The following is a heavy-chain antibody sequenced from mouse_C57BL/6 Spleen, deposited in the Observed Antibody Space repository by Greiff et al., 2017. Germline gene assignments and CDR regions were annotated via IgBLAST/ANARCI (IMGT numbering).Heavy chain of an antibody. V-gene: IGHV3-6*01. Sequence: ESGPGLVKPSQSLSLTCSVTGYSITSGYYWNWIRQFPGNKLEWMGYISYDGSNNYNPSLKNRISITRDTSKNQFFLKLNSVTTEDTATYYCARGGSNYPAWFAYWGQGTLVTVSA. J-gene: IGHJ3*01. CDR3: ARGGSNYPAWFAY. D-gene: IGHD2-5*01. CDR1: GYSITSGYY. CDR2: ISYDGSN.